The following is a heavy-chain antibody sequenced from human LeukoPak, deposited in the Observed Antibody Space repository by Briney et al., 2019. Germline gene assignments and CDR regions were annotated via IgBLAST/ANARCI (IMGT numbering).Heavy chain of an antibody. V-gene: IGHV4-61*01. CDR1: GGSIGSGSYY. J-gene: IGHJ4*02. CDR2: IYYSGST. Sequence: SETLSLTCTVSGGSIGSGSYYWTWIRQPPGKGLEWIGYIYYSGSTNYNPSLKSRVTISVDTSKNQFSLKLTSVTAADTAVYYCARGVNSGYFDYCGQGTLVTVSS. CDR3: ARGVNSGYFDY. D-gene: IGHD1-26*01.